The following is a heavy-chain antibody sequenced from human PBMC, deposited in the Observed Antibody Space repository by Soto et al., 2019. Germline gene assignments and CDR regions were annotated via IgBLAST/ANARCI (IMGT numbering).Heavy chain of an antibody. J-gene: IGHJ4*02. Sequence: SETLSLTCTVSGGSFKSGSYSWSWIRQPPGKGLDRIGNVYHTGRTSYNPSLKSRVSISMDSSKNQFSLNLDSVTAADTAVYFCARDFAYFDSWGQGTLVTVSS. V-gene: IGHV4-61*01. CDR1: GGSFKSGSYS. CDR3: ARDFAYFDS. D-gene: IGHD3-3*01. CDR2: VYHTGRT.